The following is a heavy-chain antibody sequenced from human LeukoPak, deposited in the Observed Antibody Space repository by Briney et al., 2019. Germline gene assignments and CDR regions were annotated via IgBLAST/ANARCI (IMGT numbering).Heavy chain of an antibody. V-gene: IGHV6-1*01. CDR3: AREAEKVRGVPGFDP. D-gene: IGHD3-10*01. CDR1: GDSVSSNSAA. Sequence: SQTLSLTCAISGDSVSSNSAAWNWIRQSPSRGLEWLGRTYYRSKLYNDYAVSVKSRITINPDTSKNQFSLQLNSVTPEDTAVYYCAREAEKVRGVPGFDPWGQGTLVTVSS. CDR2: TYYRSKLYN. J-gene: IGHJ5*02.